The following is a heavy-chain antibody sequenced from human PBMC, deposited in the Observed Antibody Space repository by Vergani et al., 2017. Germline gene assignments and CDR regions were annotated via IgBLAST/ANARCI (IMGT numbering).Heavy chain of an antibody. CDR3: ARDSWTSELRGVYWFDT. J-gene: IGHJ5*02. V-gene: IGHV4-61*02. CDR1: GGSITSGSFY. D-gene: IGHD3-10*01. CDR2: IHSSGTN. Sequence: QVQLHESGPGLVKPSQTLSLTCTVSGGSITSGSFYWSWIRQTAGKGLEWIGRIHSSGTNNYNPSLKSRVTLSVDTSKNQLSLRMTSVTAADTAVYYCARDSWTSELRGVYWFDTWGQGTLVSVSS.